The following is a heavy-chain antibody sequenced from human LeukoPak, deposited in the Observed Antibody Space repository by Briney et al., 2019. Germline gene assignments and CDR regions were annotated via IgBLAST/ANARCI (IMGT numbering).Heavy chain of an antibody. CDR3: ARDSGLGPTWHPFDH. CDR2: FDRQYGET. J-gene: IGHJ4*02. V-gene: IGHV1-24*01. Sequence: ASVKVSCKVSGFTLTELSMHWVRQAPGKGLEWMGGFDRQYGETIYAQKFRGRVTMTRDTSISTAYMELSGLRSDDTAVYYCARDSGLGPTWHPFDHWGQGTPVTVSS. D-gene: IGHD1-26*01. CDR1: GFTLTELS.